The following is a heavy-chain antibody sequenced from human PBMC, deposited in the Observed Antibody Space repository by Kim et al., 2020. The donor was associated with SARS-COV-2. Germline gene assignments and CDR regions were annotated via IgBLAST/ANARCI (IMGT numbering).Heavy chain of an antibody. CDR3: AETGATRDYYYYGMDV. Sequence: ASVKVSCKASGYTFTGYYMHWVRQAPGQGLEWMGWINPNSGGTNYAQKFQGRVTMTRDTSISTAYMELSRLRSDDTAVYYCAETGATRDYYYYGMDVWGQGTTVTVSS. CDR2: INPNSGGT. CDR1: GYTFTGYY. J-gene: IGHJ6*02. D-gene: IGHD1-26*01. V-gene: IGHV1-2*02.